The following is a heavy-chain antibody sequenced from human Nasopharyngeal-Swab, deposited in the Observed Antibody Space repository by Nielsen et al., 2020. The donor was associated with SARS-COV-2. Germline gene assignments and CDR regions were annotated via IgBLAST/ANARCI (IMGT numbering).Heavy chain of an antibody. V-gene: IGHV4-34*01. Sequence: SETLSLTCAVYGGSFSGYYWSWIRQPPGKGLEWIGEINHSGSTNYNPSLKSRVTISVDTSKNQFSLKLSSVAAADTAVYYCARGFDFWGQGTLVTVSS. J-gene: IGHJ4*02. CDR2: INHSGST. CDR1: GGSFSGYY. CDR3: ARGFDF.